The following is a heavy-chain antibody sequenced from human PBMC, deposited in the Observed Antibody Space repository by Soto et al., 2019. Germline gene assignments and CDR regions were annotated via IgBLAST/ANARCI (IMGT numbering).Heavy chain of an antibody. V-gene: IGHV3-33*01. J-gene: IGHJ4*02. Sequence: GGSLRLSCAASGFTFSSYGMHWVRQAPGKGLEWVAVIWYDGSNKYYADSVKGRFAISRDNSKNTLYLQMNSLRAEDTAVYYCARDFGSSGSYLDYWGQGTLVTVSS. CDR3: ARDFGSSGSYLDY. CDR1: GFTFSSYG. CDR2: IWYDGSNK. D-gene: IGHD3-10*01.